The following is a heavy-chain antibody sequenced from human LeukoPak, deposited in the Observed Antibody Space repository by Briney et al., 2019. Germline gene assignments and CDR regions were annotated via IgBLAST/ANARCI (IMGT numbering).Heavy chain of an antibody. CDR2: ICSNAACA. J-gene: IGHJ4*02. D-gene: IGHD5-24*01. Sequence: PGGSLRLSCAASGFTVSSNYMSWVRQAPGKGLEYVSAICSNAACAYYADSVRGRFTISRDNSKNTVYLQMGNLRVEDTAVYYCVRRDGYNFDYWGQGTLVTVSS. CDR1: GFTVSSNY. CDR3: VRRDGYNFDY. V-gene: IGHV3-64*02.